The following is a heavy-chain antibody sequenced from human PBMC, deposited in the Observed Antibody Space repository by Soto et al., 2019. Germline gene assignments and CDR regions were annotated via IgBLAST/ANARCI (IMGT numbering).Heavy chain of an antibody. J-gene: IGHJ4*02. CDR1: GFTFNNYW. CDR2: IKYDATST. Sequence: EVQLVESGGGLFQPGGSLRLSCAASGFTFNNYWIHWVRQAPGKGLVWVSRIKYDATSTNYADSVKGRFSISRDNAKNTVDLQMSSLRGDDTAVYYCARGALGSYYFDYWGQGTLVTVSS. D-gene: IGHD3-16*01. V-gene: IGHV3-74*01. CDR3: ARGALGSYYFDY.